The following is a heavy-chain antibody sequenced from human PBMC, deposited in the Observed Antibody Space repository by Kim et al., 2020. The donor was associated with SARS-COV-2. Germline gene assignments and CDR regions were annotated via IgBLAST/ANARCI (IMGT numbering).Heavy chain of an antibody. V-gene: IGHV3-30-3*01. D-gene: IGHD7-27*01. Sequence: GGSLRLSCAASGFTFSSYAMHWVRQAPGKGLEWVAVISYDGSNKYYADSVKGRFTISRDNSKNTLYLQMNSLRAEDTAVYYCARESISLATPNWGFSGGMDVWGQGTTVTVSS. CDR1: GFTFSSYA. CDR2: ISYDGSNK. J-gene: IGHJ6*02. CDR3: ARESISLATPNWGFSGGMDV.